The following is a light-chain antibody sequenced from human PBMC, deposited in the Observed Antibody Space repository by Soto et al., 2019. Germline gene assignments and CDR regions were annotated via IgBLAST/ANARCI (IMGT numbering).Light chain of an antibody. CDR2: DDT. J-gene: IGLJ3*02. V-gene: IGLV1-40*01. CDR1: SSDIGAGHG. CDR3: RSYDSSQTAVV. Sequence: QSVLTQSPSVSGAPGQRVTISCTGGSSDIGAGHGVHWYQQLPGTAPKLLIYDDTNRPSGVPDRFSGSKAGTSVSLAITGLQSDDKGDYYCRSYDSSQTAVVFGGGTKLTVL.